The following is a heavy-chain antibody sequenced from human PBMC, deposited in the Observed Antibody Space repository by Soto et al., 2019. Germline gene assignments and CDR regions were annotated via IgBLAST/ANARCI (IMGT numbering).Heavy chain of an antibody. CDR1: SASISSSSYT. J-gene: IGHJ6*02. CDR2: IYDSGRT. V-gene: IGHV4-39*01. Sequence: QLQLQESGPGLVKPSETLSLTCTVSSASISSSSYTWGWIRQPPGKGLEWIGSIYDSGRTYYNPSPDSRVTVSVDTSKNQFSMKVTSVTAADTAVYYCARLHGYCIGSSCHGHYAMDVWGQGTTVTVSS. CDR3: ARLHGYCIGSSCHGHYAMDV. D-gene: IGHD2-2*01.